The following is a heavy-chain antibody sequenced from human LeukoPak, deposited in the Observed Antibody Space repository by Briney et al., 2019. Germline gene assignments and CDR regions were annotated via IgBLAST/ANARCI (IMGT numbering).Heavy chain of an antibody. J-gene: IGHJ4*02. D-gene: IGHD3-22*01. V-gene: IGHV1-8*03. CDR2: MNPNSGNT. Sequence: ASVKVSCKASGYTFTSYDINWVRQATGQGLEWMGWMNPNSGNTGYAQKFQGRVTITRNTSISTAYMELSSLRSEDTAVYYCVVSDSSGYYLFDYWGQGTLVTVSS. CDR3: VVSDSSGYYLFDY. CDR1: GYTFTSYD.